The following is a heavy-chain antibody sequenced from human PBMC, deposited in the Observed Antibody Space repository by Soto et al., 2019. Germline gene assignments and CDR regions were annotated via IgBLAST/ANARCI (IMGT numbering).Heavy chain of an antibody. Sequence: QVQLQQWGAGLLKPSETLSLTCAVYGGSFSGYYWSWIRQPPGKGLEWIGEINHSGSTNYNPSLKSRVTISVDTSKNQFSLKLSSVTAADTAVYYCASSHGDYKTDYWGQGTLVTVSS. D-gene: IGHD4-17*01. CDR2: INHSGST. CDR3: ASSHGDYKTDY. V-gene: IGHV4-34*01. J-gene: IGHJ4*02. CDR1: GGSFSGYY.